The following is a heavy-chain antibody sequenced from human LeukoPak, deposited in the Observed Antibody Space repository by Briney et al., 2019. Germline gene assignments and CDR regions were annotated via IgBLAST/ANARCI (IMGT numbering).Heavy chain of an antibody. CDR2: ISSSGRTI. J-gene: IGHJ4*02. CDR3: ARGYFDWFFDY. CDR1: GFTFSDYY. V-gene: IGHV3-11*01. D-gene: IGHD3-9*01. Sequence: GGSLRLSCAASGFTFSDYYMSWIRQAPGKGLEWVSYISSSGRTIYHADSVKGRFTISRDNAKNSLYLQMNSLRAEDTAVYYCARGYFDWFFDYWGQGTLVTVSS.